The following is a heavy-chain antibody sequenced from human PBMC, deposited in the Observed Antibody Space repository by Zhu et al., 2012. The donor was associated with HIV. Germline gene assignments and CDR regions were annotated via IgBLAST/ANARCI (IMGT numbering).Heavy chain of an antibody. J-gene: IGHJ3*02. Sequence: QVQLQGSGPGLVKPSETLSLTCDVSGYSINTATYWGWIRQPPGKGWNGLRISIVLATPTTTRPSRVDPPFHWTRPEPLSLTLKSVTAADTAMYYCAKTTDDNFHASFDIWDQGTLITVSS. D-gene: IGHD5-24*01. CDR3: AKTTDDNFHASFDI. V-gene: IGHV4-38-2*01. CDR2: SIVLATP. CDR1: GYSINTATY.